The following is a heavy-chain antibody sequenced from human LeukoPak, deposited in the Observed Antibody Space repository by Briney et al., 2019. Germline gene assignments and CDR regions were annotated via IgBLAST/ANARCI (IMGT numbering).Heavy chain of an antibody. Sequence: SVKVSCKASGGTFSSYAISWVRQAPGQGLEWMGGIIPIFGTANYAQMFQGRVTITADESTSTAYMELSSLRSEDTAVYYCASFATADAFDIWGQGTMVTVSS. V-gene: IGHV1-69*01. J-gene: IGHJ3*02. CDR1: GGTFSSYA. CDR2: IIPIFGTA. CDR3: ASFATADAFDI. D-gene: IGHD1-26*01.